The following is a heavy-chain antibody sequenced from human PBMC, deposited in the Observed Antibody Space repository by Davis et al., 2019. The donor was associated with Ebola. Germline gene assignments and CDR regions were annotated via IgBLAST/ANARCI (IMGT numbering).Heavy chain of an antibody. CDR2: ISAGGSST. CDR1: GFTFSSYA. D-gene: IGHD3-3*01. Sequence: GESLKISCAASGFTFSSYAMTWVRQAPGKGLEWVSGISAGGSSTYYADSVKGRFTISRDKSKNTLYLQMNSLRAEDTAVYYCAKGRAVYDFWSGYLDYWGQGALVTVSS. CDR3: AKGRAVYDFWSGYLDY. J-gene: IGHJ4*02. V-gene: IGHV3-23*01.